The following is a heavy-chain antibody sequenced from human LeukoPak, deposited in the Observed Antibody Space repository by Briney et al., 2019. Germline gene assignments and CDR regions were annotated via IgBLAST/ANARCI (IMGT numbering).Heavy chain of an antibody. CDR1: GYTFTGYY. CDR3: ARRGEILTGYYHFDY. D-gene: IGHD3-9*01. J-gene: IGHJ4*02. V-gene: IGHV1-2*04. CDR2: INPNSGGT. Sequence: ASVKVSCKASGYTFTGYYMHWVRQAPGQGLEWMGWINPNSGGTNYAQKFQGWVTMTRDTSTSTAYMELSRLRSDDTAVYYCARRGEILTGYYHFDYWGQGTLVTVSS.